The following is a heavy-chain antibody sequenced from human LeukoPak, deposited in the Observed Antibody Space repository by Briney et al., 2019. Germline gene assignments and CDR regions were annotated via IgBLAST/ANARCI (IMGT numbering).Heavy chain of an antibody. V-gene: IGHV3-23*01. CDR3: AKDRTGYSYGFIEYYYYGMDV. CDR1: GFTFSSYA. CDR2: ISGSGGST. J-gene: IGHJ6*02. D-gene: IGHD5-18*01. Sequence: AGGSLRLSCAASGFTFSSYAMSWVRQAPGKGLEWVSAISGSGGSTYYADSVKGRFTISRDNSKNTLYLQMNSLRAEDTAVYYCAKDRTGYSYGFIEYYYYGMDVWGQGTTVTVSS.